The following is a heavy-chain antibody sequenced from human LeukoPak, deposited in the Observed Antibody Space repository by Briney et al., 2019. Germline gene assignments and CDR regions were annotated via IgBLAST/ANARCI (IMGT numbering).Heavy chain of an antibody. CDR2: VSGSGGST. J-gene: IGHJ4*02. D-gene: IGHD3-22*01. CDR3: AKSSYYDSSGYYREYYFDY. Sequence: GGSLRLSCAASGFTFINAWMSWVRQAPGKGLEWVSSVSGSGGSTYYADSVKGRFTISRDNSKSTLFLQMNSLRAEDTAVYYCAKSSYYDSSGYYREYYFDYWGQGTLVTVSS. CDR1: GFTFINAW. V-gene: IGHV3-23*01.